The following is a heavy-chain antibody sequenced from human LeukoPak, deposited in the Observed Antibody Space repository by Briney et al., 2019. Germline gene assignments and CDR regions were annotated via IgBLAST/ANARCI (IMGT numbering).Heavy chain of an antibody. CDR3: VKWDAYIES. Sequence: GGSLRLPCTASGYTFNIYAMIWARQAPGKGLEWVSAIRGSGDSTYYADSVKGRFTISRDNSKNTVYLQMNSLRAEDTAVYYCVKWDAYIESWGQGTLVTVSS. V-gene: IGHV3-23*01. CDR1: GYTFNIYA. D-gene: IGHD3-16*01. CDR2: IRGSGDST. J-gene: IGHJ4*02.